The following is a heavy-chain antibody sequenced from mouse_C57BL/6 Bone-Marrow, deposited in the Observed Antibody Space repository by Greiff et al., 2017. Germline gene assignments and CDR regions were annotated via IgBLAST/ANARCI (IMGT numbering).Heavy chain of an antibody. CDR2: IYPSDSET. V-gene: IGHV1-61*01. Sequence: VQLQQPGAELVRPGSSVKLSCKASGYTFTSYWMDWVKQRPGQGLEWIGNIYPSDSETNYNQKFKDKATLTVDKASSTAYMQLSSLTSEDSAVYYCARMGDSSVYGWGQGPTLTVSS. CDR3: ARMGDSSVYG. D-gene: IGHD3-2*02. CDR1: GYTFTSYW. J-gene: IGHJ2*01.